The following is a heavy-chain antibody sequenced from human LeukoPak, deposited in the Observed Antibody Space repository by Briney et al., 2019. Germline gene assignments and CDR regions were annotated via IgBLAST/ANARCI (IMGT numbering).Heavy chain of an antibody. Sequence: SETLSLTRTVSGGSISSYYWSWIRQPAGKGLEWIGRIYTSGSTNYNPSLKSRVTMSVDTSKNQFSLKLSSVTAADTAVYYCAREGGYSSWSSAALYNWFDPWGQGTLVTVSS. J-gene: IGHJ5*02. CDR2: IYTSGST. D-gene: IGHD6-6*01. V-gene: IGHV4-4*07. CDR1: GGSISSYY. CDR3: AREGGYSSWSSAALYNWFDP.